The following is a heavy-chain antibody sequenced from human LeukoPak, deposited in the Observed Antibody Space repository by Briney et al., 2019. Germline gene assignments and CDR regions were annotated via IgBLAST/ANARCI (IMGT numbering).Heavy chain of an antibody. J-gene: IGHJ4*02. Sequence: GGSLRLSCVASGFTFSIYSMCWVRQAPGKGLEWVSNIDSGGRTYFGDSVKGRFTISRDDSKNTLYLQMSSLRGEDTAVYYCAKTVVGAGWNYFDYWGQGTLVTVSS. CDR2: IDSGGRT. CDR1: GFTFSIYS. D-gene: IGHD3-9*01. CDR3: AKTVVGAGWNYFDY. V-gene: IGHV3-23*01.